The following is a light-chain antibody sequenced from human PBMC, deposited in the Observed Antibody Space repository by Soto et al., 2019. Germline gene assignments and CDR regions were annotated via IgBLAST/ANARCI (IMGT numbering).Light chain of an antibody. CDR2: EAS. CDR1: HDINSY. V-gene: IGKV1-9*01. Sequence: IQLTQSPSSLSASIGDRVTITCRASHDINSYLAWYQQKPGKAPNLLIYEASILQRGVPSRFSGSNSGTDFTLTISSLQAEDFATYYCQQTRSYPSTFGGGTKVDIK. J-gene: IGKJ4*01. CDR3: QQTRSYPST.